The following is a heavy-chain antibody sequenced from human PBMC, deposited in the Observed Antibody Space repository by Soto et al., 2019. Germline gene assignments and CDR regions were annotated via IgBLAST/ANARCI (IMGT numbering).Heavy chain of an antibody. CDR1: GLSFSDSP. D-gene: IGHD3-10*01. CDR3: IRGGVRTWRLDP. V-gene: IGHV3-73*01. Sequence: EVQLVQSGGGLVQPGESLQLSCAASGLSFSDSPIHWVRQASGKGLEWVGRIRSKDYNYATAYAASVKGRFAASRDDSKSTGYRQMNSLKIEDTAVYYCIRGGVRTWRLDPWGQGTLVTVSS. CDR2: IRSKDYNYAT. J-gene: IGHJ5*02.